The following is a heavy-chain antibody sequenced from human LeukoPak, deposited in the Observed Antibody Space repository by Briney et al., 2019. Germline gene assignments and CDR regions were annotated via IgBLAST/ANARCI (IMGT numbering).Heavy chain of an antibody. Sequence: SSQTLSLTCTVSGGSISSGGYYWSWIRQHPGKGLEWIGYIYYSGSTYYNPSLKSRVTISVDTSKNQFSLKLSSVTAADTAVYYCARAGGFFSPFGYWGQGTLVTVSS. V-gene: IGHV4-31*03. CDR2: IYYSGST. J-gene: IGHJ4*02. CDR1: GGSISSGGYY. CDR3: ARAGGFFSPFGY. D-gene: IGHD3-3*01.